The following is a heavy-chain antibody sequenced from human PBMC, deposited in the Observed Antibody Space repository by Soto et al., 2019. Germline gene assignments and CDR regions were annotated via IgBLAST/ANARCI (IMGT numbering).Heavy chain of an antibody. CDR3: ARAPDYSKFYYGMDV. V-gene: IGHV1-46*01. Sequence: ASVKVSCKASGYTFTSYYMHWVRQAPGQGLEWVGIINPSGGSISYAQKFQGRVTMTRDTSTSTVYMELSSLRSEDTAVYYCARAPDYSKFYYGMDVWGQGTTVTVSS. D-gene: IGHD4-4*01. J-gene: IGHJ6*02. CDR1: GYTFTSYY. CDR2: INPSGGSI.